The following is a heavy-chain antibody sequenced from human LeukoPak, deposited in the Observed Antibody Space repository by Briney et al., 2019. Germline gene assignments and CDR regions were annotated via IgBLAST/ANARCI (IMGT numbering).Heavy chain of an antibody. CDR1: GGSFSGYY. CDR2: INHSGNT. Sequence: SETLSLTCAVYGGSFSGYYWSWIRQPPGKGLEWIGEINHSGNTNYNPSLKSRVTISVDTSKNQFSLKLSSVTAADTAVYYCARAARPRYYYYYMDVWGKGTTVTVSS. J-gene: IGHJ6*03. CDR3: ARAARPRYYYYYMDV. V-gene: IGHV4-34*01. D-gene: IGHD6-6*01.